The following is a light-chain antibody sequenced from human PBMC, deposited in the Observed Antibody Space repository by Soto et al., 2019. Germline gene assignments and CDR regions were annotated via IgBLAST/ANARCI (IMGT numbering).Light chain of an antibody. V-gene: IGLV2-14*01. J-gene: IGLJ2*01. CDR3: SSYTCSSTLYVV. Sequence: QSALTQPASVSGSPGQSITISCTGTSSDVGGYNYVSWYQQHPGKAPKLMIYDVSNRPSGVSNRFSGSKSGNTASLTISGLQAEDEAEDYCSSYTCSSTLYVVFGGGTQLTVL. CDR1: SSDVGGYNY. CDR2: DVS.